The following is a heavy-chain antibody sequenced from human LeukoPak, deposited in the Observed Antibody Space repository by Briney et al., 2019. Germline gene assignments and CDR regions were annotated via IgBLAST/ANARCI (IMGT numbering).Heavy chain of an antibody. Sequence: GSLRLSCAASGFTFRSYWMTWVRQAPGKGLEWVANIKQDGNDRYYVDSVKGRFTISRDNALNSLFLQMNSLRAEDTGIYYCARSGTRGDASDIWGQGTLVTVSS. CDR1: GFTFRSYW. CDR3: ARSGTRGDASDI. CDR2: IKQDGNDR. D-gene: IGHD2-2*01. V-gene: IGHV3-7*03. J-gene: IGHJ3*02.